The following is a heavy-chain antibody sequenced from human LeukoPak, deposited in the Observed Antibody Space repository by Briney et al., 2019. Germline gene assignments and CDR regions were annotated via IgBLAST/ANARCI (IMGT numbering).Heavy chain of an antibody. CDR3: AREGGGSSLGY. V-gene: IGHV3-7*01. CDR1: GFTFSSYW. D-gene: IGHD2-15*01. J-gene: IGHJ4*02. Sequence: QTGGSLRLSCAASGFTFSSYWMSWVRQAPGKGLEWVANIKQYGSEKYYVDSVKGRFTTSRDNAKNSLYLQMNSLRAEDTAVYYCAREGGGSSLGYWGQGTLVTVSS. CDR2: IKQYGSEK.